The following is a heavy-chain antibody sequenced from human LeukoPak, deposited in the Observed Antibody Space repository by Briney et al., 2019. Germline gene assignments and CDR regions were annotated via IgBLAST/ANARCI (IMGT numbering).Heavy chain of an antibody. CDR1: GGSISSYY. V-gene: IGHV4-59*01. CDR3: ARGGASEGSYGPGDLNAFDI. CDR2: IYYSGST. J-gene: IGHJ3*02. Sequence: PSETLPLTCTVSGGSISSYYWSWIRQPPGKGLEWIGYIYYSGSTNYNPSLKSRVTISVDTSKNQFSLKLSSVTAADTAVYYCARGGASEGSYGPGDLNAFDIWGQGTMVTVSS. D-gene: IGHD1-26*01.